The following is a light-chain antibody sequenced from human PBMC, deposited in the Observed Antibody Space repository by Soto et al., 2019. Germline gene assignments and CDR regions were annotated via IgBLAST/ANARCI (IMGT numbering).Light chain of an antibody. CDR3: QQGDSFPLT. CDR1: QDIGRW. V-gene: IGKV1-12*01. CDR2: TAS. J-gene: IGKJ4*01. Sequence: DIQMTQSPSSVSASVGDRVTITCRASQDIGRWLAWFQQKPGEAPSLLIYTASTLHTGISSRFSGSGSGTDFTLTTTSLQPEDFATYYCQQGDSFPLTFGGGTKVEIK.